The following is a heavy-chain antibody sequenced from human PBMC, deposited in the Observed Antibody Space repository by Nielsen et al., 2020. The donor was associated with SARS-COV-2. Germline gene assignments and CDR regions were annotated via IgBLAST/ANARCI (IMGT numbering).Heavy chain of an antibody. D-gene: IGHD6-6*01. CDR2: IYYSGST. Sequence: SETLSLTCTVSGGSISSYYWSWIRQPPGKGLEWIGYIYYSGSTNYNPSLKSRVTISVDTSKNQFSLKLSSVTAADTAVYYCARGRRSSSERYYYYYMDVWGKGTTVTVSS. CDR3: ARGRRSSSERYYYYYMDV. V-gene: IGHV4-59*12. CDR1: GGSISSYY. J-gene: IGHJ6*03.